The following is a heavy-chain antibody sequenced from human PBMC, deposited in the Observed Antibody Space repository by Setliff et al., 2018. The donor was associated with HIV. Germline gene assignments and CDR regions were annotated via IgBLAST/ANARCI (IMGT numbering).Heavy chain of an antibody. V-gene: IGHV1-2*02. J-gene: IGHJ3*02. CDR3: ARDTAIGWYGGDDAFDI. D-gene: IGHD3-10*01. CDR1: GYTFTGHF. CDR2: INPNSGAT. Sequence: VASVKVSCKTAGYTFTGHFIHWMRQAPGQGLEWMGWINPNSGATDYAWRFEDRVTMTSDTSIRTVYMELSSPRSDDTAVYYCARDTAIGWYGGDDAFDIWGQGTVVTVSS.